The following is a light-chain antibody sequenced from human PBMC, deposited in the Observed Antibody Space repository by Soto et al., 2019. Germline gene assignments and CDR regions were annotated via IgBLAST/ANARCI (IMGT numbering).Light chain of an antibody. Sequence: EIVLTQSPGTLSLSPGERATLSCRASQSVSSSYLAWFQQKPGQAPRLLIYGASSRATAIPDRFGGSGSGTDFTLTISRLEPEDFAVYYCQQYGNSPLTFGGGTKVDIK. V-gene: IGKV3-20*01. CDR3: QQYGNSPLT. CDR1: QSVSSSY. J-gene: IGKJ4*01. CDR2: GAS.